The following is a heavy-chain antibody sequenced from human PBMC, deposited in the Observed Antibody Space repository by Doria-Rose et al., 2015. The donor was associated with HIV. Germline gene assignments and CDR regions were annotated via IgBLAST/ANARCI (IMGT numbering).Heavy chain of an antibody. V-gene: IGHV3-21*03. CDR1: GFTFSRYS. J-gene: IGHJ4*02. Sequence: GVVLVKPGGSLRLSCSASGFTFSRYSMNWVRQAPGKGLEWVSSISSSSEYIYYVDSVQGRFAISRDNAKNSVYLQMNSLRTEDTAVYYCARDHYDSGGYYRDWGQGTLVTVSS. CDR3: ARDHYDSGGYYRD. D-gene: IGHD3-22*01. CDR2: ISSSSEYI.